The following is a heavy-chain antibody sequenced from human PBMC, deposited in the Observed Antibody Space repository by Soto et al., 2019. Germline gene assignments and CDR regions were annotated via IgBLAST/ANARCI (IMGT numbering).Heavy chain of an antibody. V-gene: IGHV4-30-4*01. Sequence: SETLSLTCSVSGDAISSVDYFLAWIRQPPGQTLEYIGYSYKSATTYYNPSFESRVAISLDTSKSQFSLTVTSVTAGDTAVYFCARGRYCLIRRFVPTWFFHWGRVTLVTVSS. D-gene: IGHD2-15*01. CDR2: SYKSATT. CDR1: GDAISSVDYF. J-gene: IGHJ4*02. CDR3: ARGRYCLIRRFVPTWFFH.